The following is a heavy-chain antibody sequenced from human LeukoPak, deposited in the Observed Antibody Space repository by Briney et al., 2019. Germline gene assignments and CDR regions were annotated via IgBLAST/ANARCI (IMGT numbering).Heavy chain of an antibody. D-gene: IGHD6-19*01. J-gene: IGHJ4*02. CDR1: GFTFSSYW. CDR2: IKQDGSEK. V-gene: IGHV3-7*01. CDR3: AREYSSGWYSYFDY. Sequence: GSLRLSCAASGFTFSSYWMSWVRQAPGKGLEWVANIKQDGSEKYYVDSVKGRFTISRDNAKNSLYLQMNSLRAEDTAVYYCAREYSSGWYSYFDYWGQGTLVTVSS.